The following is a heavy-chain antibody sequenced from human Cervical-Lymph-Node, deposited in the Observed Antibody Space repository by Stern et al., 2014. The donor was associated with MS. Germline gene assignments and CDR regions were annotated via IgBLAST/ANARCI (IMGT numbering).Heavy chain of an antibody. V-gene: IGHV1-69*01. J-gene: IGHJ6*02. CDR2: IIPIFATP. Sequence: QVQLVESGAEVKKPGSSLKVSCKGSGGSFNNYAISWVRQAPGQGLEWMGGIIPIFATPDYAQKFQGRVTITADEPTGTAYMELSSLTSEDTAVYYCARGAVNWSGSPRRYFYYGMDVWGQGTTVTVSS. D-gene: IGHD3-3*01. CDR3: ARGAVNWSGSPRRYFYYGMDV. CDR1: GGSFNNYA.